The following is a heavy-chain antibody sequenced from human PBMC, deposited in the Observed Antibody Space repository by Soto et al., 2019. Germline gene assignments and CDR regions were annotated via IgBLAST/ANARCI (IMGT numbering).Heavy chain of an antibody. CDR3: ARELRLTGYFDY. V-gene: IGHV3-7*01. Sequence: GESLKISCTASGFIFSSYWMNWVRQLPGKGLEWVASIQQDGSEKYYVDSVRGRFTISRDNAKNSLYLQMNSLGAEDTAVYFCARELRLTGYFDYWGQGTLVTVSS. D-gene: IGHD3-9*01. CDR2: IQQDGSEK. J-gene: IGHJ4*02. CDR1: GFIFSSYW.